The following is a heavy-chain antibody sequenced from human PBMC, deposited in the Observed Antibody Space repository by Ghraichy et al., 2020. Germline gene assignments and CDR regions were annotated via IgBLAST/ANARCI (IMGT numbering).Heavy chain of an antibody. Sequence: SETLSLTCVVSGDSISSSSYHWAWIRQSPGKGLEWIGSIQYRGSTFYDTSLQSRLTISVDTSKNQISLRLRSVTAADTAVYYCARHSRVPPHYHYYGMDVSRPGTRVTVS. D-gene: IGHD3-16*01. V-gene: IGHV4-39*01. J-gene: IGHJ6*02. CDR2: IQYRGST. CDR1: GDSISSSSYH. CDR3: ARHSRVPPHYHYYGMDV.